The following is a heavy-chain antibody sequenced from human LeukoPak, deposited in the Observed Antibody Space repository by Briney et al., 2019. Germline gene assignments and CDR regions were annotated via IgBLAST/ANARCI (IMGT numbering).Heavy chain of an antibody. J-gene: IGHJ6*02. D-gene: IGHD3-10*01. CDR2: ISSSSSYR. V-gene: IGHV3-21*01. CDR1: GFTFSSYS. CDR3: ARDPEVLLWFGESKSGMDV. Sequence: GGSLRLSCAASGFTFSSYSIDSVRQAPGKGLELVSSISSSSSYRYYADSVKGRFTISRDTAKNSLYLQMNTLSAEDTAVYYCARDPEVLLWFGESKSGMDVWGQGTTVTVSS.